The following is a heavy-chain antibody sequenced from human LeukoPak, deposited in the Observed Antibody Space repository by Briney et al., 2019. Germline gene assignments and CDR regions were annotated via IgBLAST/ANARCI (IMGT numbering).Heavy chain of an antibody. CDR1: GGSISSYY. CDR2: IYTSGST. CDR3: ARENYCTNGVCWAFDP. V-gene: IGHV4-4*07. D-gene: IGHD2-8*01. Sequence: SETLSLTCTVSGGSISSYYWSWIRQPAGKGLEWIGRIYTSGSTNYNPSLKSRVTMSVDTSKNQFSLKLSSVTAADTAVYYCARENYCTNGVCWAFDPWGQGTLVTVSS. J-gene: IGHJ5*02.